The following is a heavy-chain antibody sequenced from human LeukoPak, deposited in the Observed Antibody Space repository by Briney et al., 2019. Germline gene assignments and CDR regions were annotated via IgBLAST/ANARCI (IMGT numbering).Heavy chain of an antibody. CDR3: ASTYSGSYYETPFFDY. J-gene: IGHJ4*02. D-gene: IGHD1-26*01. CDR2: IYPGDSDT. V-gene: IGHV5-51*01. CDR1: GYSFTSYW. Sequence: GESLKISCKGSGYSFTSYWIGWVRQMPGKGLEWMGIIYPGDSDTSYSPSFQGQVTISADKSISTAYLQWSSLKASDTAMYYCASTYSGSYYETPFFDYWGQGTLVTVSS.